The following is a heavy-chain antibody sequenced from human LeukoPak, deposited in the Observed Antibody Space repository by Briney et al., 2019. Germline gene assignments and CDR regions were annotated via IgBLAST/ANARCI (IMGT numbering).Heavy chain of an antibody. Sequence: SETLSLTCTVSGGSISSGGYYWSWIRQHPGKGLEWIGYIYYSGSTYYNPSLKSRVTIPVDTSKNQSSLKLSSVTAADTAVYYCARDLKYYFDYWGQGTLVTVSS. V-gene: IGHV4-31*03. CDR1: GGSISSGGYY. J-gene: IGHJ4*02. CDR2: IYYSGST. CDR3: ARDLKYYFDY.